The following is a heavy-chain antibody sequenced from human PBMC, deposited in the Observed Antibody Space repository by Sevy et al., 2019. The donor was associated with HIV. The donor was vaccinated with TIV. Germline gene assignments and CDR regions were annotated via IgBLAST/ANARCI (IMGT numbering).Heavy chain of an antibody. CDR1: GFTFSNYA. Sequence: GGSLRLSCAASGFTFSNYAMSWVRQAPGKGLEWVSAISGRDGSTFYANSVKGRFTISRDNSKNTLYLQMNSLRAEDTAVYFCAKDITFILGDAFDIWGQGTMVTVSS. CDR3: AKDITFILGDAFDI. CDR2: ISGRDGST. J-gene: IGHJ3*02. D-gene: IGHD3-10*01. V-gene: IGHV3-23*01.